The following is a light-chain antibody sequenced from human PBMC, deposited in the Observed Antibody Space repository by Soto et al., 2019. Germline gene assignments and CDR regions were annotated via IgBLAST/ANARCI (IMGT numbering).Light chain of an antibody. CDR2: RAS. Sequence: EIVMTQSPATLSVSPGETATLSCNASQSLSGNLAWYQQKPGQAPRLLIFRASTRATGVPARFSGSGSGTEFTLTISGLQSEDFAVYYCQQYSNWPPWTFGPGTKVDI. V-gene: IGKV3-15*01. CDR1: QSLSGN. CDR3: QQYSNWPPWT. J-gene: IGKJ1*01.